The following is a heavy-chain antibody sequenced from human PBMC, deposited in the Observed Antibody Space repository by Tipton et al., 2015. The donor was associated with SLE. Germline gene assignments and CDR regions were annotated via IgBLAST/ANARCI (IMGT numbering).Heavy chain of an antibody. D-gene: IGHD6-13*01. CDR1: GDSITSGRFY. CDR2: IHHSGGT. CDR3: ARRRGSSWYEDYFDY. J-gene: IGHJ4*02. V-gene: IGHV4-31*02. Sequence: LRLSCIISGDSITSGRFYWNWIRQFPGKGPEWIGLIHHSGGTYYNSSLRSRLTISVDTSANQFSLELTSITAADAAVYYCARRRGSSWYEDYFDYWGQGTLVTVSS.